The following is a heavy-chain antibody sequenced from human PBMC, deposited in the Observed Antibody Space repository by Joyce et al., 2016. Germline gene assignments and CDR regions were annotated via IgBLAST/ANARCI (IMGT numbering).Heavy chain of an antibody. CDR1: GGSMINQY. J-gene: IGHJ3*01. V-gene: IGHV4-59*11. CDR2: IYSNGMT. Sequence: QVQLQASGPGLVKPSETLSLTWSVSGGSMINQYWSWIRQPPGKGLEGIGYIYSNGMTNSDPSLKSRVAMLVDTSKNQCSLSLSSVTVADTAVYYCARGGPSDAFDVWGQGMMIAVSS. CDR3: ARGGPSDAFDV.